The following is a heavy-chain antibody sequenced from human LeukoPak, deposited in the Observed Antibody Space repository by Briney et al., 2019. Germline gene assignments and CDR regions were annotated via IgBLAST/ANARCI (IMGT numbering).Heavy chain of an antibody. D-gene: IGHD3-22*01. CDR1: GFTFSDYY. J-gene: IGHJ4*02. Sequence: GGSLRLSCAASGFTFSDYYMSWIRQAPGKGLEWVSYISSSGSTIYYADSVKGRFTISRDNAKNSLYLQMNSLRAEDTAVYYCARDTSRFDDSSGFFDYWGQGTLVTVSS. CDR2: ISSSGSTI. CDR3: ARDTSRFDDSSGFFDY. V-gene: IGHV3-11*01.